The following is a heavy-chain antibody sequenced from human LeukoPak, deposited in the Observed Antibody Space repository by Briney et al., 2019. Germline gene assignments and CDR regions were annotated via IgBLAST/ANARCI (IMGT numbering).Heavy chain of an antibody. CDR2: IYYSGST. CDR3: ARGRWRIDY. V-gene: IGHV4-59*01. J-gene: IGHJ4*02. CDR1: GGAISPYY. Sequence: SETLSLTCTVSGGAISPYYWTWIRQPPGKGLEWIGYIYYSGSTNYNPSLKSRVTISVDTSKNQFSLKLASVTAADTAVYYCARGRWRIDYWGQGTLVTVSS. D-gene: IGHD4-23*01.